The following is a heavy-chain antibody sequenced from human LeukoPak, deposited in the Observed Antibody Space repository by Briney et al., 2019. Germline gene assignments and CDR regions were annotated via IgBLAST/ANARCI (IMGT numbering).Heavy chain of an antibody. J-gene: IGHJ4*02. CDR3: ATWSDSSGWPMFDY. V-gene: IGHV1-24*01. CDR2: FDPEDGET. CDR1: GYTLTELS. Sequence: GASVKVSCKVSGYTLTELSMHWVRQAPGKELEWMGGFDPEDGETIYAQKFQGRVTMTEDTSTDTAYMELSSLRSEDTAVYYCATWSDSSGWPMFDYWGQGTLVTVSS. D-gene: IGHD6-19*01.